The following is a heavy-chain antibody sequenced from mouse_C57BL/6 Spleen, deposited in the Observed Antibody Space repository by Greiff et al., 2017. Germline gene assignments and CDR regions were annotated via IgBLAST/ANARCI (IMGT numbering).Heavy chain of an antibody. Sequence: EVQRVESGGGLVKPGGSLKLSCAASGFTFSDYGMHWVRQAPEKGLAWVAYISSGSSTIYYADTVKGRFTISRDNAKNTLFLQMTSLRSEDTAMYYCARELSTTVVAHFDYWGQGTTLTVSS. CDR3: ARELSTTVVAHFDY. V-gene: IGHV5-17*01. CDR1: GFTFSDYG. CDR2: ISSGSSTI. J-gene: IGHJ2*01. D-gene: IGHD1-1*01.